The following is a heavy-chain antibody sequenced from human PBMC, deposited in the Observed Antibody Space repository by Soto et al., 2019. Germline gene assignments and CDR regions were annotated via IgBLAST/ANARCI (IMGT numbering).Heavy chain of an antibody. D-gene: IGHD5-12*01. CDR1: SVSNAW. V-gene: IGHV3-15*07. CDR3: TTNKRYSASLDR. J-gene: IGHJ6*02. Sequence: SVSNAWMNWVRQAPGKGLEWVGRIKSQTNGGTTDYAAPVKGRFTISRDDSKNTLYLQMTSLKIEDTGVYYCTTNKRYSASLDRWGQGTTVTVSS. CDR2: IKSQTNGGTT.